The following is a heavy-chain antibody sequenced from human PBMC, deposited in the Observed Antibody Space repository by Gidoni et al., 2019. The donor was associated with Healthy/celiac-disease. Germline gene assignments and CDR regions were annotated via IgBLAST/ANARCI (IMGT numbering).Heavy chain of an antibody. CDR1: GITFSSYA. D-gene: IGHD3-10*01. Sequence: EVQLLESGGGLVQPGGSLRLSRASSGITFSSYAMSWVRQAPGKGLEWVSAISGSGGSTYYADSVKGRFTISRDNSKNTLYLQMNSLRAEDTAVYYCARVLLWFGELDEYFQHWGQGTLVTVSS. V-gene: IGHV3-23*01. CDR2: ISGSGGST. CDR3: ARVLLWFGELDEYFQH. J-gene: IGHJ1*01.